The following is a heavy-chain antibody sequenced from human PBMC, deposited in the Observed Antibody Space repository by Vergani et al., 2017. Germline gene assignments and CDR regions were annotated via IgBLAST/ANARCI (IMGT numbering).Heavy chain of an antibody. V-gene: IGHV3-7*01. CDR1: GFTFSSYW. Sequence: EVQLVESGGGLVQPGGSLRLSCAASGFTFSSYWMSWVRQAPGKGLEWVANIKQDGSEKYYVDSVKGRFTISRDNAKNSLYLQMNSLRAEDTAVYYCARDLRGSYYYYYMDVWGKGTTVTVSS. D-gene: IGHD3-16*01. J-gene: IGHJ6*03. CDR2: IKQDGSEK. CDR3: ARDLRGSYYYYYMDV.